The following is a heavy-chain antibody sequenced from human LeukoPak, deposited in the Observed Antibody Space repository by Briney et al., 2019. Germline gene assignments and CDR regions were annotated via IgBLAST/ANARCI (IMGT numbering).Heavy chain of an antibody. D-gene: IGHD3-22*01. CDR1: GFTFSSYA. CDR2: ISGSGGST. V-gene: IGHV3-23*01. J-gene: IGHJ4*02. Sequence: GGSLRLSCAASGFTFSSYAMSWVRQAPGKGLEWVSAISGSGGSTYYADSVKGRFTISRDNSKNTLYLQMNSLRAEDTAVYYCAKPLYDSSGYPYYYFDYWGQETLVTVSS. CDR3: AKPLYDSSGYPYYYFDY.